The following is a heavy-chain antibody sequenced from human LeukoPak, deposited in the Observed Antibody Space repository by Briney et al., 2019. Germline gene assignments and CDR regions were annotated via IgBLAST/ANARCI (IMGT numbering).Heavy chain of an antibody. CDR2: INPSGGST. J-gene: IGHJ5*02. V-gene: IGHV1-46*01. Sequence: GASVRVSCKASGYTFTSYYMHWVRQAPGQGLEWMGIINPSGGSTSCAQKFQGRVTMTRDTSTSTVYMELSSLRSEDTAVYYCARALYNPRRWFDPWGQGTLVTVSS. D-gene: IGHD5-24*01. CDR3: ARALYNPRRWFDP. CDR1: GYTFTSYY.